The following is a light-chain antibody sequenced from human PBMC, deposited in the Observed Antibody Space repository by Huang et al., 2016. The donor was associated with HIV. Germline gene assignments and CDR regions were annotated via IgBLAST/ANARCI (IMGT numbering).Light chain of an antibody. CDR2: DAS. Sequence: IVLTQSPATLSWYLGERVTLSCRASQSIRNHLAWYQQRPGQAPRLLIYDASNRVAGVPARFSGSVSGTDFTLTISSLEPEDFALYYCQQHHSWLTFGGGTKLEVK. CDR1: QSIRNH. CDR3: QQHHSWLT. V-gene: IGKV3-11*01. J-gene: IGKJ4*01.